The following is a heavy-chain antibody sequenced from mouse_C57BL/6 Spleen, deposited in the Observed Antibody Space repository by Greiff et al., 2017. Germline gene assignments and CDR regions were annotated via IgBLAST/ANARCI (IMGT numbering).Heavy chain of an antibody. CDR1: GYTFTSYG. CDR3: ASYGSSPFFDV. CDR2: IYPRSGNT. J-gene: IGHJ1*03. D-gene: IGHD1-1*01. Sequence: QVQLKQSGAELARPGASVKLSCKASGYTFTSYGISWVKQRTGQGLEWIGEIYPRSGNTYYNEKFKGKATLTADKSSSTAYMELRRLTSEDSAVYFCASYGSSPFFDVWGTGTTGTVSS. V-gene: IGHV1-81*01.